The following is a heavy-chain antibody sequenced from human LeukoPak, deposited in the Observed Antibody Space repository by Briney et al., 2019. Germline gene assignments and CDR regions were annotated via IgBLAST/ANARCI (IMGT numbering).Heavy chain of an antibody. J-gene: IGHJ5*02. CDR1: GFTFSSYA. CDR2: ISYDGSNK. Sequence: GGSLRLSCAASGFTFSSYAMHWVRQAPGKGLEWVAVISYDGSNKYYADSVKGRFTISRDNSKNTLYLQMNSLRAEDTAVYYCARDLSTGYSSGWTTWGQGTQVTVSS. CDR3: ARDLSTGYSSGWTT. V-gene: IGHV3-30-3*01. D-gene: IGHD6-19*01.